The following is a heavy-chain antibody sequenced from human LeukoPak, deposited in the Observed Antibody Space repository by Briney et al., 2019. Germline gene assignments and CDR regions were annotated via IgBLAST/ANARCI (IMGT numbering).Heavy chain of an antibody. CDR1: GGSIRSSYYY. CDR2: IYYSGST. J-gene: IGHJ5*02. CDR3: ARHPDDGWFDP. V-gene: IGHV4-39*01. D-gene: IGHD1-1*01. Sequence: SETLSLTCTVSGGSIRSSYYYWGWIRQPPGKGLEWIGSIYYSGSTYYNPSLRSRVTISVDTSKNQFSLKLSSVTAADTAVYYCARHPDDGWFDPWGQGTLVTVSS.